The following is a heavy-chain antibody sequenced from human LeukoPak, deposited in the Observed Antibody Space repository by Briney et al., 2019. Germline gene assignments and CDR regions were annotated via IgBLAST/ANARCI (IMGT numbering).Heavy chain of an antibody. CDR3: ARWGAGWDY. CDR1: GFTLRRVW. Sequence: GGSLRLSCAPSGFTLRRVWMSWVRQAPGKGLECVANIKEDGSQKYYVDSVQGRFIISRDNAKNSLYLQMNSLRAEDTAVYYCARWGAGWDYWGQGTQVTVSS. D-gene: IGHD1-26*01. J-gene: IGHJ4*02. V-gene: IGHV3-7*04. CDR2: IKEDGSQK.